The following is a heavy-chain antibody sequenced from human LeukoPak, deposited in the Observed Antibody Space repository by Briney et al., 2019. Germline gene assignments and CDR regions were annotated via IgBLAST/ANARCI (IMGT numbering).Heavy chain of an antibody. D-gene: IGHD4-17*01. CDR3: ARAYGDYD. CDR2: ISSSTI. Sequence: GGSLRLSCAASGFTFSSYSMNWVRQAPGKGLVWVSYISSSTIYYADSVKGRFTISRDNAKNSVYLQMNSLRAEDTAVYYCARAYGDYDWGQGTLVTVSS. V-gene: IGHV3-48*01. J-gene: IGHJ4*02. CDR1: GFTFSSYS.